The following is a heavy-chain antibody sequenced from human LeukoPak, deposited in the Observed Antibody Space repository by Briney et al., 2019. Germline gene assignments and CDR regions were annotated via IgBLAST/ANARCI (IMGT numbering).Heavy chain of an antibody. CDR2: IYYRGST. Sequence: SEPLSHICSVSWYSNNSGYYWSWTPPPPGKGLEWVGHIYYRGSTYYNPSLKSRVTISVDTSKNQFSLKLSSVTAADTAVYYCASRHDYGDYVYLDYWGQGTLVTVSS. V-gene: IGHV4-30-4*01. CDR1: WYSNNSGYY. D-gene: IGHD4-17*01. CDR3: ASRHDYGDYVYLDY. J-gene: IGHJ4*02.